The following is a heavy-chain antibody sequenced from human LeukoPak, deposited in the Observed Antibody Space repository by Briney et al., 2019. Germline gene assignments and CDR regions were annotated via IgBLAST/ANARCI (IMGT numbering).Heavy chain of an antibody. CDR2: ITTSDGNT. V-gene: IGHV3-23*01. Sequence: GGSLRLSCAASGFTFSSYTMSWVRQAPGKGLEWVSTITTSDGNTYYADSVKGRFTVSRDNSKNTLFLQMNSLRPEDTAVYYCAKDGGLWVSAHWGDSWGRGTLVTVSS. CDR1: GFTFSSYT. CDR3: AKDGGLWVSAHWGDS. J-gene: IGHJ4*02. D-gene: IGHD7-27*01.